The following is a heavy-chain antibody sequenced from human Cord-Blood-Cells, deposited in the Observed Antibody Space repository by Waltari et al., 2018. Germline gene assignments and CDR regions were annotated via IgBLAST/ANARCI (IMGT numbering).Heavy chain of an antibody. CDR3: AREPGGKGGDY. J-gene: IGHJ4*02. CDR1: GYTFTGYY. D-gene: IGHD3-16*01. CDR2: INPNRGGK. V-gene: IGHV1-2*02. Sequence: QVQLVQSGAEVKKPGASVKVSCKASGYTFTGYYMHWVRQAPGQGLGWMGWINPNRGGKNYAQKFQGRVTMTRDTSISTAYMELSRLRSDDTAVYYCAREPGGKGGDYWGQGTLVTVSS.